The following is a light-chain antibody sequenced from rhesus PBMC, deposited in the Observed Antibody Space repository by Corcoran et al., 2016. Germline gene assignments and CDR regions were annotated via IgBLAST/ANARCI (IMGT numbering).Light chain of an antibody. Sequence: EIVMTQSPATLSLSPGERATLSCRASQSVSSNLAWYQEKPGQAPRLGISGASSRAPGMADRFRGSGSGTDFTLTSSSLEPEDVAGYYCLQHSNWPLTFGGGTKVELK. V-gene: IGKV3-24*01. J-gene: IGKJ4*01. CDR2: GAS. CDR1: QSVSSN. CDR3: LQHSNWPLT.